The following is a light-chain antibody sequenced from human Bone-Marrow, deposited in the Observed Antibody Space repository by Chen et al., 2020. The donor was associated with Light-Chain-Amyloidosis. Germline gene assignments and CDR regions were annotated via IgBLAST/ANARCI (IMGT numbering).Light chain of an antibody. CDR3: SSCSVTSTLV. J-gene: IGLJ1*01. CDR1: SSDVGGDNH. CDR2: EVT. Sequence: QSALTQPASVSGSPGQSITISCTGTSSDVGGDNHVSWDQQHPDKAPKLLIYEVTNRPSWVPARFSGSKSDNTASLTISGLQPEDDADYFCSSCSVTSTLVFGGGTRVTVL. V-gene: IGLV2-14*01.